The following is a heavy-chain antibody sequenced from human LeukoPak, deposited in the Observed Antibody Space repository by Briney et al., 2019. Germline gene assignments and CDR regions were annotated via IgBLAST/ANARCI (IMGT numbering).Heavy chain of an antibody. D-gene: IGHD6-19*01. J-gene: IGHJ4*02. CDR2: INHSGST. CDR3: ARQYSSGWYYFDY. CDR1: GESFSGYY. Sequence: SETLSLTCAVYGESFSGYYWSWIRQPPGKGLEWIGEINHSGSTNYNPSLKSRVTISVDTSKDQFSLKLSSVTAADTAVYYCARQYSSGWYYFDYWGQGTLVTVSS. V-gene: IGHV4-34*01.